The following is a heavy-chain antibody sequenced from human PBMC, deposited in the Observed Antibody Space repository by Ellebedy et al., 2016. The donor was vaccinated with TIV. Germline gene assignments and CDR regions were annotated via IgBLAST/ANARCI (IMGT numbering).Heavy chain of an antibody. CDR1: GASISSGDYY. D-gene: IGHD3-22*01. CDR2: IYYSGSN. Sequence: MPSETLSLTCTVSGASISSGDYYWTWIRQSPGKGLEWIGYIYYSGSNYYNPSLKSRLTISVDTSKNQFSLKLRSVTAADTAVYYCARDLGYYDSRGYWRAQGWFDPWGQGTLVTVSS. V-gene: IGHV4-30-4*01. CDR3: ARDLGYYDSRGYWRAQGWFDP. J-gene: IGHJ5*02.